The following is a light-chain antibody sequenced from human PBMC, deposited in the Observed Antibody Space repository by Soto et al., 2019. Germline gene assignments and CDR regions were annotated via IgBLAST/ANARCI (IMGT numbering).Light chain of an antibody. V-gene: IGLV1-51*01. J-gene: IGLJ2*01. CDR1: SSNIGNNY. CDR2: DNS. CDR3: QSYDSSLTGRV. Sequence: QSVLTQPPSVSAAPGQKVTISCSGSSSNIGNNYVSWYQQLPGTAPKLLIYDNSKRPSGIPDRFSGSKSGTSASLAITGLQAEDEADYYCQSYDSSLTGRVFGGGTQLTVL.